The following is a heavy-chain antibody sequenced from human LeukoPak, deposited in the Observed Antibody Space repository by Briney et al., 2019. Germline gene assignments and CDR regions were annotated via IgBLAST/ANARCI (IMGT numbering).Heavy chain of an antibody. J-gene: IGHJ4*02. Sequence: GGSLRLSCAVSGLTFSDYYMSWIRQAPGKGLEWVSYISSSGSTIYYADSVKGRFTISRDNAKNSLYLQMNSLRAEDAAVYYCARDSLARPLGYWGQGTLVTVSS. CDR2: ISSSGSTI. CDR3: ARDSLARPLGY. D-gene: IGHD6-6*01. V-gene: IGHV3-11*01. CDR1: GLTFSDYY.